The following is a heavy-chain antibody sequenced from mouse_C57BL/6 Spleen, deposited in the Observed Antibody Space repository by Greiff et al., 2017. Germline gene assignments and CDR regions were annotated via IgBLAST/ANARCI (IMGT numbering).Heavy chain of an antibody. V-gene: IGHV5-6*01. J-gene: IGHJ2*01. CDR1: GFTFSSYG. CDR2: ISSGGSYT. Sequence: EVHLVESGGDLVKPGGSLKLSCAASGFTFSSYGMSWVRQTPDKRLEWVATISSGGSYTYYPDSVKGRFTISRDNAKNTQYLQMSSLKSEYTAMYYCARHFITALVVDYWGQGTTLTVSS. CDR3: ARHFITALVVDY. D-gene: IGHD1-1*01.